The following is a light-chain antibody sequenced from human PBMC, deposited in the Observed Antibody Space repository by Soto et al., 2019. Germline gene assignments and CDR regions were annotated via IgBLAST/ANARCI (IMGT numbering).Light chain of an antibody. V-gene: IGLV2-14*03. CDR2: DVT. CDR1: ISDIGGFNF. CDR3: NSFRGGDPELV. J-gene: IGLJ2*01. Sequence: QSALTQPASVSGSPGQSITIFCTGTISDIGGFNFVSWYQQHPGKVPKLLIYDVTSRPSGVSDRFSGSKSGNTASLTITGLEAEDEADYYCNSFRGGDPELVFGGGTQLTVI.